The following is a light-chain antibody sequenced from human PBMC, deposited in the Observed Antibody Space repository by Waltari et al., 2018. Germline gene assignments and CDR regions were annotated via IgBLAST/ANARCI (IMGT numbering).Light chain of an antibody. CDR2: YSN. CDR1: QDIKSY. V-gene: IGKV1-17*01. J-gene: IGKJ2*01. Sequence: DIQMSQSPSSLSASTGDRVLITCRASQDIKSYLNWYQQKPGKAPKLLIYYSNNLPSGVPSRFSGTGSGTEFTLTISSLQPEDFATYYCQQGSTYPYTFGQGTKVESK. CDR3: QQGSTYPYT.